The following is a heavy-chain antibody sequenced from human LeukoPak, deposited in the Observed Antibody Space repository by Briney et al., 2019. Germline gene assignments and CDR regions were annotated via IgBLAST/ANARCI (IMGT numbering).Heavy chain of an antibody. Sequence: ASVKVSCKASGYTFTTYDINWVRQATGQGLEWNGWMNPKSGNTGYAQKFQGRVTMTRNTHISTAYMELRSLRSDDTAVYYCARDLAVAGTADNYWGQGTLVTVSS. J-gene: IGHJ4*02. CDR1: GYTFTTYD. CDR2: MNPKSGNT. D-gene: IGHD6-19*01. CDR3: ARDLAVAGTADNY. V-gene: IGHV1-8*01.